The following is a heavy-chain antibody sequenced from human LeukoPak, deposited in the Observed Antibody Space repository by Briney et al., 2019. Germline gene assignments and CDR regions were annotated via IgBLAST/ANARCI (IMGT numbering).Heavy chain of an antibody. CDR1: GFTVSSNY. D-gene: IGHD3-22*01. CDR2: IYSCGST. Sequence: GGSLRLSCAASGFTVSSNYMSWVRQAPGKGLEWVSVIYSCGSTYYADSVKGRFTISRDNSKNTLYLQMNSLRAEDTAVYYCAKGGMIVRFQHWGQGTLVTVSS. CDR3: AKGGMIVRFQH. V-gene: IGHV3-53*01. J-gene: IGHJ1*01.